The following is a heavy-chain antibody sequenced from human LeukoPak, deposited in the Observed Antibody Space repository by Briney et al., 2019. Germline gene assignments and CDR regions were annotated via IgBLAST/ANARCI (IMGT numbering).Heavy chain of an antibody. J-gene: IGHJ3*02. CDR3: AKAREGYCSSTSCYGAFDI. CDR1: GFTLSSYG. V-gene: IGHV3-30*02. CDR2: IRYDGSNK. D-gene: IGHD2-2*01. Sequence: GGSLRLSCAASGFTLSSYGTHWVRQAPGKGLEWVAFIRYDGSNKYYADSVKGRFTISRDNSKNTLYLQMNSLRAEDTAVYYCAKAREGYCSSTSCYGAFDIWGQGTMVTVSS.